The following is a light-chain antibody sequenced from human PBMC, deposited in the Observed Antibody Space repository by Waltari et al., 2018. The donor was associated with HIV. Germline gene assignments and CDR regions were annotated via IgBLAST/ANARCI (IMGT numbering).Light chain of an antibody. Sequence: VLTQSPGTLSLSPGVRATLSCRASQSISSSYFAWYQQKPGQAPRLLIFGASSRAAGIPDRFSGRGSGTDFTLTISRVEPEDFAVYYCQQYGGSPPYSFGQGTKLEIK. CDR1: QSISSSY. CDR2: GAS. CDR3: QQYGGSPPYS. V-gene: IGKV3-20*01. J-gene: IGKJ2*03.